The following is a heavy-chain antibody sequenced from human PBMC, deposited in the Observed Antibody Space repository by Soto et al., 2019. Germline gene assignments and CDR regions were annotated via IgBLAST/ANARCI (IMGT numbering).Heavy chain of an antibody. Sequence: GGSLRLSCAASGFTFSSYSMNWVRQAPGKGLEWVSYISSSSSTIYYADSVKGRFTISRDNAKNSLYLQMNSLRDEDTAVYYCARDLSHRSWFPGPYYYYGMDVWGQGTTVTVSS. CDR3: ARDLSHRSWFPGPYYYYGMDV. D-gene: IGHD6-13*01. J-gene: IGHJ6*02. CDR1: GFTFSSYS. V-gene: IGHV3-48*02. CDR2: ISSSSSTI.